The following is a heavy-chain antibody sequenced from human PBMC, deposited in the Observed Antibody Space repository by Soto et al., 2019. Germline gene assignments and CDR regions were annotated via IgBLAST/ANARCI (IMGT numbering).Heavy chain of an antibody. V-gene: IGHV3-30*18. CDR2: ISYDGSHK. Sequence: QVQLVESGGGVVQPGRSLRLSCAASGFTFNNYNMHWVRQAPGKGLEWVAVISYDGSHKYYADSVKGRFTISRDNSKNTLDLQMNSLRAEDSAVYSCAKGVGAHYYYDAMDVWGQGTTVTVSS. CDR3: AKGVGAHYYYDAMDV. J-gene: IGHJ6*02. D-gene: IGHD1-26*01. CDR1: GFTFNNYN.